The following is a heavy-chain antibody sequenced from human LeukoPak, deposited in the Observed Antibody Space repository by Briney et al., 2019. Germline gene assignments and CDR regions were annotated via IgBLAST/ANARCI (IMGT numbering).Heavy chain of an antibody. CDR1: GYSISSGYY. V-gene: IGHV4-38-2*02. Sequence: SETLSLTCTVSGYSISSGYYWGWIRQPPGKGLEWIGSIYHSGSTYYNPSLKSRVTISVDTSKNQFSLKLSSVTAADTAVYYCARGVAAEEYWGQGTLVTVSS. CDR2: IYHSGST. CDR3: ARGVAAEEY. D-gene: IGHD6-25*01. J-gene: IGHJ1*01.